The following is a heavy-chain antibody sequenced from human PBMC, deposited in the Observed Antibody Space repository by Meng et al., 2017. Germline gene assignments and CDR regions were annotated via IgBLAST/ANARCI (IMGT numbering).Heavy chain of an antibody. CDR2: ISSSSSYI. Sequence: GRSLRLSCAASGFTFSSYSMNWVRQAPGKGLEWVSSISSSSSYIYYADSVKGRFTISRDNAKNSLYLQMNSLRAEDTAVYYCARDLSLRIAVAGRKSYYYYYGMDVWGQGTTVTVSS. CDR1: GFTFSSYS. D-gene: IGHD6-19*01. V-gene: IGHV3-21*01. J-gene: IGHJ6*02. CDR3: ARDLSLRIAVAGRKSYYYYYGMDV.